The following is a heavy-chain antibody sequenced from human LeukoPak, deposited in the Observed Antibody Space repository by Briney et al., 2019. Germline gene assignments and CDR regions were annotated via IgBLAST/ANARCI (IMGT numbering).Heavy chain of an antibody. D-gene: IGHD4-17*01. CDR1: GGSFSGYY. V-gene: IGHV4-34*01. CDR2: INHSGST. Sequence: PSETLSLTCAVYGGSFSGYYWSWIRQPPGKGLEWIGEINHSGSTNYNPSLKSRVTISVDTSKNQFSLKLSSVTAADTAVYYCARHATAYGDYTDAFDIWGQGTMVTVSS. J-gene: IGHJ3*02. CDR3: ARHATAYGDYTDAFDI.